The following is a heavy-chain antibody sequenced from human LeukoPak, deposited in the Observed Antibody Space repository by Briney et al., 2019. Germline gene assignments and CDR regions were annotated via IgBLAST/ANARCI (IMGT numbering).Heavy chain of an antibody. CDR1: GYTFTDYY. V-gene: IGHV1-2*02. Sequence: ASVKVSCKASGYTFTDYYMHWVRQAPGQGLEWMGWINPNSGGTKYAQKFQGRVTTTRDTSINTAYMELSRLTYDDTAVYYCAGLPRDNWNEPLDYWGQGTLVTVSS. D-gene: IGHD1-20*01. CDR3: AGLPRDNWNEPLDY. J-gene: IGHJ4*02. CDR2: INPNSGGT.